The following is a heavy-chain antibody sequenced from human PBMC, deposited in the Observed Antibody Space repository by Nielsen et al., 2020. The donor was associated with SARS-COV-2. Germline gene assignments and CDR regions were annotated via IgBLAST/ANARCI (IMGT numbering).Heavy chain of an antibody. CDR3: AKEKGRIQLWAYWYFDL. D-gene: IGHD5-18*01. Sequence: GESLKISCAASGFTFSSYAMSWVRQAPGKGLEWVSAISGSGGSTYYADSVKGRFTISRDNSKNTLYLQMNSLRAEDTAVYYCAKEKGRIQLWAYWYFDLWGRGTLVTVSS. CDR1: GFTFSSYA. CDR2: ISGSGGST. V-gene: IGHV3-23*01. J-gene: IGHJ2*01.